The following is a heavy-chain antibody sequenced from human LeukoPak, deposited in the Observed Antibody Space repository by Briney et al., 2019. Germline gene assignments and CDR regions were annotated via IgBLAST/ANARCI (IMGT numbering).Heavy chain of an antibody. D-gene: IGHD4-17*01. V-gene: IGHV3-30*03. CDR1: GFTFSSYG. J-gene: IGHJ6*02. Sequence: GGSLRLSCAASGFTFSSYGMHWVRQAPGKGLEWVAVISYDGSNKYYADSVKGRFTISRDNSENTLYLQMNSLRAEDTAVYYCVYGDYIYYYYGMDVWGQGTTVTVSS. CDR2: ISYDGSNK. CDR3: VYGDYIYYYYGMDV.